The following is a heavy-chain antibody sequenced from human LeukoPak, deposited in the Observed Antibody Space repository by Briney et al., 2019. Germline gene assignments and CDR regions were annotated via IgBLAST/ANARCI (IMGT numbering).Heavy chain of an antibody. CDR2: TNPNSGGT. CDR3: ARVRGSGNYYTGAFDY. J-gene: IGHJ4*02. CDR1: GYTFTDYY. Sequence: ASVKVSCKASGYTFTDYYMHWVRQAPGQGLEWMGWTNPNSGGTNYAQKFQGRATMTRDTSISTAYMELSRLRSDDTAVYYCARVRGSGNYYTGAFDYWGQGTLVTVSS. D-gene: IGHD3-10*01. V-gene: IGHV1-2*02.